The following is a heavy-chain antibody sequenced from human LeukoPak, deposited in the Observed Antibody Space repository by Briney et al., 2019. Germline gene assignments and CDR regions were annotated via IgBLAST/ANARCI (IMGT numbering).Heavy chain of an antibody. V-gene: IGHV4-61*02. CDR1: GGSISSGSYC. Sequence: SQTLSLTCTVSGGSISSGSYCWSWIRQPAGKGLEWIGRIYTSGSTNYNPSLKSRVTISVDTSKNQFSLKLSSVTAADTAVYYCARTYDFWSGYQVGWFDPWGQGTLVTVSS. CDR2: IYTSGST. J-gene: IGHJ5*02. CDR3: ARTYDFWSGYQVGWFDP. D-gene: IGHD3-3*01.